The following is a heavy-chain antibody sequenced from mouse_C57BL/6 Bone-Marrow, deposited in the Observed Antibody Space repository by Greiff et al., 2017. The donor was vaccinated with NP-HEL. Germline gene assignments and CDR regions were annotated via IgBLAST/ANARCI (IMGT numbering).Heavy chain of an antibody. V-gene: IGHV2-5*01. CDR3: AKNRWWSYAMDY. CDR2: IWRGGST. Sequence: VKLMESGPGLVQPSQSLSITCTVSGFSLTSYGVHWVRQSPGKGLEWLGVIWRGGSTDYNAAFMSRLSITKDNSKSKVFFKMNSLQADDTAIYYCAKNRWWSYAMDYWGQGTSVTVSS. CDR1: GFSLTSYG. J-gene: IGHJ4*01. D-gene: IGHD1-1*02.